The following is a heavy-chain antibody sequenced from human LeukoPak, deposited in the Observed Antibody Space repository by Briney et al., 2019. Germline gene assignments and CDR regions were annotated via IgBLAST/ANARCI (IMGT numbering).Heavy chain of an antibody. Sequence: SETLSLTCSVYGGSFSGYSWTWIRQPPGKGLEWIGQIKDSGSSNHNPSLKSRVSIFVDTSKNQFSLELSSVTAADTAVYYCARGSPNYAGDSNTYVGGDYYMDVWGKGTTVIVSS. J-gene: IGHJ6*03. V-gene: IGHV4-34*01. CDR3: ARGSPNYAGDSNTYVGGDYYMDV. D-gene: IGHD2-21*02. CDR2: IKDSGSS. CDR1: GGSFSGYS.